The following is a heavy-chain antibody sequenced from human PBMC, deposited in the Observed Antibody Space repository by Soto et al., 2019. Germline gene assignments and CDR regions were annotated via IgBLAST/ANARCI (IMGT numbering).Heavy chain of an antibody. CDR2: IIPIFDIT. V-gene: IGHV1-69*01. Sequence: VKVSCKASGGTFRSYSISWVRQAPGQGLEWMGGIIPIFDITNYAQKFQGRVTITADESTSTAYMELSSLGSDDTAVYYCARPDEGGYSSNHHYYYALDVWGQGTTVTVSS. J-gene: IGHJ6*02. CDR1: GGTFRSYS. CDR3: ARPDEGGYSSNHHYYYALDV. D-gene: IGHD3-22*01.